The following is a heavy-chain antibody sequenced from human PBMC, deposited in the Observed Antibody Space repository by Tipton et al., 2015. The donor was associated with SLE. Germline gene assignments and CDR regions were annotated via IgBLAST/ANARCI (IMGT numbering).Heavy chain of an antibody. Sequence: TLSLTCTVSGGSISGSSYYWGWIRQPPGKGLEWIGSIYYSGSTYYNPSLKSRVTISVDTSKNQFSLKLSSVTAADTAVYYCAEAANGPQLWFGPRAHFDYWGQGTLVTVSS. CDR1: GGSISGSSYY. J-gene: IGHJ4*02. CDR3: AEAANGPQLWFGPRAHFDY. CDR2: IYYSGST. D-gene: IGHD3-10*01. V-gene: IGHV4-39*07.